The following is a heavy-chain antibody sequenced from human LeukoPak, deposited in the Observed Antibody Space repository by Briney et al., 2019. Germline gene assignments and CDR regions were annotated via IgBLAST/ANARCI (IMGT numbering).Heavy chain of an antibody. Sequence: SETLSLTCTVSGGSISSSSYYWGWIRQPPGKGLEWIGSIYHSGSTNYNPSLKSRVTISVDTSKNQFSLKLSSVTAADTAVYYCASNNGGFDYWGQGTLVTVSS. J-gene: IGHJ4*02. CDR1: GGSISSSSYY. CDR2: IYHSGST. CDR3: ASNNGGFDY. D-gene: IGHD7-27*01. V-gene: IGHV4-39*07.